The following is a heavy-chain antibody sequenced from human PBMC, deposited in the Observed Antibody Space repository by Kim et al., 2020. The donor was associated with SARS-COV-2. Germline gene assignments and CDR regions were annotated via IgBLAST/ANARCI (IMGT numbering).Heavy chain of an antibody. CDR3: AKDGRGYSYGSFDY. V-gene: IGHV3-23*01. J-gene: IGHJ4*02. D-gene: IGHD5-18*01. Sequence: DSVTGRFTITRDTSKNTLYLQMNSLRAEDTAVYYCAKDGRGYSYGSFDYWGQGTLVTVSS.